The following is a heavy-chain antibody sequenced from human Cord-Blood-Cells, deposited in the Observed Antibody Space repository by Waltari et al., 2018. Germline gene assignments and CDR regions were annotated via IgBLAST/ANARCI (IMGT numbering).Heavy chain of an antibody. D-gene: IGHD3-9*01. V-gene: IGHV1-8*03. CDR3: ARSPYDILTGYYRFFDY. J-gene: IGHJ4*02. Sequence: QVQLVQSGAEVKKPGASVKVSCKASGYTFTSYDINWVRQATGKVLEWMGWMNPNRGKTGYAQKFQGRFTITRNTSISTAYMELSSLRSEDTAVYYCARSPYDILTGYYRFFDYWGQGTLVTVSS. CDR1: GYTFTSYD. CDR2: MNPNRGKT.